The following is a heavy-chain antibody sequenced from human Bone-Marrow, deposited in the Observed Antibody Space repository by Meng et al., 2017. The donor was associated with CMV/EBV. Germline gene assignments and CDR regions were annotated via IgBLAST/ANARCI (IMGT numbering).Heavy chain of an antibody. CDR3: ASTPSLTIFGVGFILTY. D-gene: IGHD3-3*01. CDR2: IYYSGST. V-gene: IGHV4-59*01. Sequence: ESLKISCTVSGGSISSYYWSWIRQPPGKGLEWIGYIYYSGSTNYNPSLKSRVTISVDTSKNQFSLKLTSVTAADTAVYFCASTPSLTIFGVGFILTYWGQGTLVTVSS. CDR1: GGSISSYY. J-gene: IGHJ4*02.